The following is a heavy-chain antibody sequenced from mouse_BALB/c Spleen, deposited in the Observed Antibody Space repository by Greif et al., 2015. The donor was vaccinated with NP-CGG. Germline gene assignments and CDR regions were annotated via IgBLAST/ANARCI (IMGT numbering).Heavy chain of an antibody. CDR2: ISSGGST. D-gene: IGHD2-4*01. Sequence: EVKVEESGGGLVKPGGSLKLSCAASGFTFSSYAMSWVRQTPEKRLEWVASISSGGSTYYPDSVKGRFTISRDNARNILYLQMSSRRSEDTARYYCARGYDYDVLYAMDYWGQGTSVTVSS. CDR1: GFTFSSYA. CDR3: ARGYDYDVLYAMDY. V-gene: IGHV5-6-5*01. J-gene: IGHJ4*01.